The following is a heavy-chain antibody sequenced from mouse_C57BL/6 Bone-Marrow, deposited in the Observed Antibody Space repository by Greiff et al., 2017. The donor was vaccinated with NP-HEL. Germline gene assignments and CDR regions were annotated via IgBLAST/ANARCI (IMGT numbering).Heavy chain of an antibody. V-gene: IGHV1-50*01. D-gene: IGHD1-1*01. Sequence: QVQLQQPGAELVKPGASVKLSCKASGYTFTSYWMQWVKQRPGQGLEWIGEIDPSDSYTNYNQTFKGKATLTVDTSSSTAYMQRSSLTSEDSAVYYWARWGGSSYDYWGKGTTLTVSS. CDR1: GYTFTSYW. CDR3: ARWGGSSYDY. CDR2: IDPSDSYT. J-gene: IGHJ2*01.